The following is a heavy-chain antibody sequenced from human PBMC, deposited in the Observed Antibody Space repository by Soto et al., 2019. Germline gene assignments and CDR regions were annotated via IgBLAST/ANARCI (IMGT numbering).Heavy chain of an antibody. CDR2: ISGSGGTT. Sequence: EVHLLESGGGLVQPGGSLRLSCAASGFTFSSYAMSWVRQAPGKGLEWVSTISGSGGTTYYADSVKGRFTISRDNAKNMLYLQMNSLRLEDTAVYYCARDGEGYWGQGALVTVSS. V-gene: IGHV3-23*01. D-gene: IGHD2-21*01. CDR1: GFTFSSYA. J-gene: IGHJ4*02. CDR3: ARDGEGY.